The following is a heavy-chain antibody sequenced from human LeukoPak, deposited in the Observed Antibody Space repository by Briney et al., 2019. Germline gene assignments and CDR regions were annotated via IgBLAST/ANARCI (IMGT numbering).Heavy chain of an antibody. J-gene: IGHJ4*02. CDR1: GFTFSSTS. CDR2: TVGSGDGT. D-gene: IGHD3-3*01. Sequence: GGSLRLSCAASGFTFSSTSMSWVRQAPGKGLEWVSVTVGSGDGTYYADSVKGRFTISRDNSKNTLYLQMNSLRAEDTAVYYCAKIGYDFWSGYHYYFDYWGQGTLVTVSS. CDR3: AKIGYDFWSGYHYYFDY. V-gene: IGHV3-23*01.